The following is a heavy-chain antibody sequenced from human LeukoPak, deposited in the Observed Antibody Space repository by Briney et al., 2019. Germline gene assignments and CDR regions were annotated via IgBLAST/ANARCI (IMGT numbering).Heavy chain of an antibody. CDR1: GGSFSGYS. V-gene: IGHV4-34*01. Sequence: SETLSLTCAVSGGSFSGYSWSWIRQHPGKGLEWVGEINHSGSTNYNTSLKSRVTISVDTSKNQFSLKLSSVTGADTAVYYCARARGYSYGYKGWFDPWGQGTLVTVSS. D-gene: IGHD5-18*01. CDR2: INHSGST. CDR3: ARARGYSYGYKGWFDP. J-gene: IGHJ5*02.